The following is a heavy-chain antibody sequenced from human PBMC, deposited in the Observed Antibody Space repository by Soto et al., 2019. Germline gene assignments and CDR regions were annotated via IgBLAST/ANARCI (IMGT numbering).Heavy chain of an antibody. CDR2: IYYSGST. J-gene: IGHJ6*02. D-gene: IGHD3-10*01. V-gene: IGHV4-31*03. CDR3: ARERGSGWEYYYYYGMDV. Sequence: PSETLSLTCTVSGGSISSGGYYWSWIRQHPGKGLEWIGYIYYSGSTYYNPSLKSRVTISVDTSKNQFSLKLSSVTAADTAVYYCARERGSGWEYYYYYGMDVWGQGTTVTVSS. CDR1: GGSISSGGYY.